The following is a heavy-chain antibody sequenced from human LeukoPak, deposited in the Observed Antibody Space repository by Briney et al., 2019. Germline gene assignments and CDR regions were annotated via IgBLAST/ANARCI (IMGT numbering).Heavy chain of an antibody. V-gene: IGHV3-23*01. Sequence: GGSLRLSCAASRFTFSDYAMSWVRQAPGKGLEWVSSITGSGTNTFYADSVKGRFTISRDNSKNTLYVQMNSLRGDDAAVYYCAKVSTYYYDSSGSNYFDYWGQGTLVTVSS. CDR3: AKVSTYYYDSSGSNYFDY. D-gene: IGHD3-22*01. CDR2: ITGSGTNT. J-gene: IGHJ4*02. CDR1: RFTFSDYA.